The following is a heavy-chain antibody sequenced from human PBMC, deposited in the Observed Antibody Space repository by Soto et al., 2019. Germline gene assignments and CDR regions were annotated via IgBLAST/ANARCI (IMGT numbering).Heavy chain of an antibody. CDR1: GFTFSSYA. CDR2: VSAGGDMT. Sequence: DVQLLESGGDLVQPGGSLRLSCVASGFTFSSYAMSWVRQAPGKGLEWVSSVSAGGDMTYYSDSVKGRFTISRDNSNNALFLQMNSLRAEDTALYYCARGDRGGSGSPASYYYSGLDVWGQGTTVTVSS. D-gene: IGHD3-10*01. J-gene: IGHJ6*02. CDR3: ARGDRGGSGSPASYYYSGLDV. V-gene: IGHV3-23*01.